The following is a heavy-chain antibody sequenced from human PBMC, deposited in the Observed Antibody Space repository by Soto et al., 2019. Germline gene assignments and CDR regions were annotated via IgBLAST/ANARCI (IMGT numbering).Heavy chain of an antibody. V-gene: IGHV4-59*01. Sequence: SETLSLTCTVSGGSISSYYWSWIRQPPGKGLEWIGYIYYSGSTNYNPSLKSRVTISVDTSKNQFSLKLSSVTAADTAVYYCAREWDYGDYYFDYWGQGTLVTVSS. CDR1: GGSISSYY. CDR2: IYYSGST. D-gene: IGHD4-17*01. CDR3: AREWDYGDYYFDY. J-gene: IGHJ4*02.